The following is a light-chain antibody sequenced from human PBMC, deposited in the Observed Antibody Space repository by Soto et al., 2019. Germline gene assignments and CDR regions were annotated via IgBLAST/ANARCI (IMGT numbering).Light chain of an antibody. CDR2: DVS. CDR1: SSDVGYYNY. CDR3: SSYTSSSTPA. Sequence: QSALTQPASVSGSPGQSITISCTGTSSDVGYYNYVSWYQHHPGKAPKLMIYDVSNRPSGVSNRFSGSKSGNTASLNISGLQAEDEADYFCSSYTSSSTPAFGGGTKVTVL. V-gene: IGLV2-14*03. J-gene: IGLJ3*02.